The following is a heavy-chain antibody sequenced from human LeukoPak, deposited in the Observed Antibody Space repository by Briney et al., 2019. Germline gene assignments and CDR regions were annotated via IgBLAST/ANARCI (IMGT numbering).Heavy chain of an antibody. D-gene: IGHD3-3*01. Sequence: PSETLSLTCTVSGGSIGSYYWSWIRQPAGKGLEWIGRIYTTGTTNYNPSLKSRVTISVDTSKNQFSLKLSSVTAADTAVYYCAKGASITIFGQPNNWFDPWGQGTLVTVSS. V-gene: IGHV4-4*07. CDR1: GGSIGSYY. CDR3: AKGASITIFGQPNNWFDP. J-gene: IGHJ5*02. CDR2: IYTTGTT.